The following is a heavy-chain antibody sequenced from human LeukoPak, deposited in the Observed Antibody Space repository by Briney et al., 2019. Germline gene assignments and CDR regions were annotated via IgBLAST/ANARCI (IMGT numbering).Heavy chain of an antibody. CDR1: GITFSSYS. J-gene: IGHJ3*02. Sequence: GGSLRLSCAASGITFSSYSMNWVRQAPGKGLEWVSSISSSSSYIYYADSVKGRFTISRDNAKNLLYLQMNSLRAEDTAVYYCARDHRLSGSYDAFDIWGQGTMVTVSS. D-gene: IGHD1-26*01. CDR3: ARDHRLSGSYDAFDI. V-gene: IGHV3-21*01. CDR2: ISSSSSYI.